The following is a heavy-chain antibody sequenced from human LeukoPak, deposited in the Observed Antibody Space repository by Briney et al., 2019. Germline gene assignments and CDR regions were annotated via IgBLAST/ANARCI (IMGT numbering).Heavy chain of an antibody. V-gene: IGHV4-39*07. CDR1: GGSISSSSYY. D-gene: IGHD2-2*01. CDR2: IYYSGST. CDR3: ARDNIVVVPAAIFRYFDY. Sequence: SETLSLTCTVSGGSISSSSYYWGWIRQPPGKGLEWIGSIYYSGSTYYNLSLKSRVTISVDTSKNQFSLKLSSVTAADTAVYYCARDNIVVVPAAIFRYFDYWGQGTLVTVSS. J-gene: IGHJ4*02.